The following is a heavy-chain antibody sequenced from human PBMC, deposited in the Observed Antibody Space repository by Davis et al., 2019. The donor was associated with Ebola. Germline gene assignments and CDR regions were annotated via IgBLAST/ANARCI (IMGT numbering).Heavy chain of an antibody. D-gene: IGHD4/OR15-4a*01. CDR3: ARDLANYYYHSSKFGYYGMDV. CDR2: ISYDGSNK. Sequence: GESLKISCAASGFTFSSYAMHWVRQAPGKGLEWVAVISYDGSNKYYADSVKGRFTISRDNSKNTLYLQMNSLRAEDTAVYYCARDLANYYYHSSKFGYYGMDVWGQGTTVTVSS. CDR1: GFTFSSYA. J-gene: IGHJ6*02. V-gene: IGHV3-30*04.